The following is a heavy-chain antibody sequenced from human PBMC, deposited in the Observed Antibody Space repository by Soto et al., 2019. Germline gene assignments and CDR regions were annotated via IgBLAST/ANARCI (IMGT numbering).Heavy chain of an antibody. CDR2: ISAYNGNT. J-gene: IGHJ5*02. CDR3: ARTSMVAADRDWFDP. Sequence: QVQLVQSGAEVEKPGASVKVSCKASGYTFTSYGISWVRQAPGQGLEWMGWISAYNGNTNYAQKRQGRVTMTTGTSTGTADMELRSLGSDDTAVYYCARTSMVAADRDWFDPWGQGTLVTVSS. D-gene: IGHD2-15*01. V-gene: IGHV1-18*01. CDR1: GYTFTSYG.